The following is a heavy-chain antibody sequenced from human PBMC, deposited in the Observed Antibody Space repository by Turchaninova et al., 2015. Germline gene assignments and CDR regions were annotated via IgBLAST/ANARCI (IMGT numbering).Heavy chain of an antibody. J-gene: IGHJ3*01. D-gene: IGHD6-6*01. CDR3: ARSVIAAPVLGAFDV. CDR1: GFSLTTIGLG. V-gene: IGHV2-5*05. CDR2: INWDDNR. Sequence: QITLKESGPTLVKPPQTRTMTCSFSGFSLTTIGLGLCWIRQPPGGSLGGLALINWDDNRHYGPSLNSRLTISKDTSKNQVVLTMTNMDPVDTATYFCARSVIAAPVLGAFDVWGQGTLVTVSS.